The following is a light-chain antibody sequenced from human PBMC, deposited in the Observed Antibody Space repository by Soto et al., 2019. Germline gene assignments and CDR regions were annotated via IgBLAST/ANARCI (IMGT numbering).Light chain of an antibody. CDR2: GAS. CDR1: QSVSSSY. V-gene: IGKV3-20*01. Sequence: EIVLTQSPGTLSLSPGERATLSCRASQSVSSSYLAWYQQKPGQAPRLLIYGASSRANGIPDRFSGSGSGTGFTLTISSLEPEDFAVYYCQQYGSTLTWTFGQGTKVEIK. J-gene: IGKJ1*01. CDR3: QQYGSTLTWT.